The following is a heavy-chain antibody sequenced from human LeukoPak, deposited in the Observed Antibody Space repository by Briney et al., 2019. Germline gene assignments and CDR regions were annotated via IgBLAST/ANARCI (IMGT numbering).Heavy chain of an antibody. CDR1: GFTFDDYA. CDR3: ARARGNSYFDD. Sequence: GRSLRLSCAASGFTFDDYAMHWVRQSPGKGLEWVSGITWNSDNTDYADSVRGRFTISRDNAKNSLYLQMNSLRAADTALYYCARARGNSYFDDWGQGTLVTVSS. J-gene: IGHJ4*02. D-gene: IGHD4-23*01. V-gene: IGHV3-9*01. CDR2: ITWNSDNT.